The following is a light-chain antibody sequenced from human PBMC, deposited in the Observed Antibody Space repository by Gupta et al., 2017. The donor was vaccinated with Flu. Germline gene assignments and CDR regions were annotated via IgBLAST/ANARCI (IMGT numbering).Light chain of an antibody. V-gene: IGKV3-11*01. CDR1: QSVSNY. CDR3: QQRANWPPLT. J-gene: IGKJ4*01. Sequence: EIVLTQSPATLSLSPGERATLSCRASQSVSNYLAWYQQKSGQAPRLLIYDAFNRATGVPARFSGSGSGTDFTLTISSLEPEDFAVYYCQQRANWPPLTFGGGTRVEIK. CDR2: DAF.